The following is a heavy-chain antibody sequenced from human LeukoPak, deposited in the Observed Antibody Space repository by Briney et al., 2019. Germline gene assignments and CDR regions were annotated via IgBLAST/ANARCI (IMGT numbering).Heavy chain of an antibody. CDR3: AREDHYSNYEFDY. V-gene: IGHV3-7*01. CDR1: GFTFSSYW. Sequence: GGSLRLSCAASGFTFSSYWMSWVRQAPGKGLEWVANIKQDGSEKYYVDSVKGRFTISRDNAKNSLHLQMNSLRAEDTAVYYCAREDHYSNYEFDYWGQGTLVTVSS. J-gene: IGHJ4*02. D-gene: IGHD4-11*01. CDR2: IKQDGSEK.